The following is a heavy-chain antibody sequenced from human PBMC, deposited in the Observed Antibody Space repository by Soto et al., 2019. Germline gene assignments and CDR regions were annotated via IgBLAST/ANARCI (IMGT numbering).Heavy chain of an antibody. CDR1: GFSFRNYG. J-gene: IGHJ6*02. CDR3: AKGYCSGPSCYRGYGMDV. D-gene: IGHD2-2*01. V-gene: IGHV3-30*18. Sequence: PGGSLRLSCVASGFSFRNYGMHWVRQAPGKGLEWVAVISYEEINNKNYADSVKGRFTISRDNPENTLYLQMDSLRAEDTAVYYCAKGYCSGPSCYRGYGMDVWGQGTTVTVSS. CDR2: ISYEEINNK.